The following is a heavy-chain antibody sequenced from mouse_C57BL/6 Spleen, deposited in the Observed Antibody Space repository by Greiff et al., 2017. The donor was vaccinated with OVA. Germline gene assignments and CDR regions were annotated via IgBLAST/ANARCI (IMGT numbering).Heavy chain of an antibody. CDR1: GYAFTNYL. CDR3: ARYDGYSWYFDV. Sequence: QVQLKESGAELVRPGTSVKVSCKASGYAFTNYLIEWVKQRPGQGLEWIGVINPGSGGTNYNEKFKGKATLTADKSSSTAYMQLSSLTSEDSAVYFCARYDGYSWYFDVWGTGTTVTVSS. D-gene: IGHD2-3*01. V-gene: IGHV1-54*01. J-gene: IGHJ1*03. CDR2: INPGSGGT.